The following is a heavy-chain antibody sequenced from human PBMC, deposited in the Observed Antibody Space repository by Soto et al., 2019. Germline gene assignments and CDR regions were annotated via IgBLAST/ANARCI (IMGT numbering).Heavy chain of an antibody. CDR1: GGTFSSYG. Sequence: QVQLVQSGAEVKKPGSSVKVSCKASGGTFSSYGISWVRQAPGQGLEWMGWISAYNGNTNYAQKLQGRVTMTTDTSTSTAYMELRSLRSDDTAVYYCARDQGYSYARGVFLLFDYWGQGTLVTVSS. J-gene: IGHJ4*02. D-gene: IGHD5-18*01. V-gene: IGHV1-18*01. CDR3: ARDQGYSYARGVFLLFDY. CDR2: ISAYNGNT.